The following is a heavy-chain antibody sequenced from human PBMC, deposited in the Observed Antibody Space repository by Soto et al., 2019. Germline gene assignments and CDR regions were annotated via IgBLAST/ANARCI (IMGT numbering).Heavy chain of an antibody. D-gene: IGHD6-13*01. CDR1: GYTFTSYG. CDR3: ARDPEQLGLDGWFDP. CDR2: ISAYTGNT. V-gene: IGHV1-18*01. J-gene: IGHJ5*02. Sequence: QVQLVQSGAEVKKPGASVKVSCKASGYTFTSYGISWVRQAPGQGREWMGWISAYTGNTNYAQKIQGRVTMTTDTSTSTAYMELRSLRSDDTAVYCCARDPEQLGLDGWFDPWGQGTLVTVSS.